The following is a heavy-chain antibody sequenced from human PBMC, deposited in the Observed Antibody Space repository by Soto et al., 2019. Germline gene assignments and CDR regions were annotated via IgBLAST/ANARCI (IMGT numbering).Heavy chain of an antibody. Sequence: SETLSLTCAVYGGSFSGYYWSWIRQPPGKGLEWIGEINHSGSTNYNPSLKSRVTISVDTSKNQFSLKLSSVTAADTAVYYCARGPIVATMGYYYYYMDVWGKGTTVTVSS. D-gene: IGHD5-12*01. CDR2: INHSGST. CDR1: GGSFSGYY. J-gene: IGHJ6*03. CDR3: ARGPIVATMGYYYYYMDV. V-gene: IGHV4-34*01.